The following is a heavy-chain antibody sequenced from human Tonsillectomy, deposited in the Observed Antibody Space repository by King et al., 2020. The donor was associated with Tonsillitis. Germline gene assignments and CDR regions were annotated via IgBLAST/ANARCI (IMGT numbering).Heavy chain of an antibody. D-gene: IGHD1-26*01. Sequence: VQLVESGGGVVQPGRSLRLSCEASGFIFSSYALHLVRQAPGRGLEWLAVMSYDGRNKYYADSVKGRFTISRVNSKNTLNLEMNNLRTEDTDTYYCARRADGSYFLADFWGQGTLVTVSS. CDR3: ARRADGSYFLADF. CDR1: GFIFSSYA. J-gene: IGHJ4*02. V-gene: IGHV3-30*01. CDR2: MSYDGRNK.